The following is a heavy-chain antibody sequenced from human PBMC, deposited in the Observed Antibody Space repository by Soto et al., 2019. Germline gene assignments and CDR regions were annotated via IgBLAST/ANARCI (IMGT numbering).Heavy chain of an antibody. CDR3: ARGPVGGGNSPPYYYYGMDV. V-gene: IGHV4-34*01. D-gene: IGHD2-21*02. Sequence: LSLTCAVYGGSFNGYYWSWIRQPPGKGLEWIGEITHSGSTNYNPSLKSRVTISVDTSKNQFSLKLSSVTAADTAVYYCARGPVGGGNSPPYYYYGMDVWGQGTTVTVSS. CDR2: ITHSGST. CDR1: GGSFNGYY. J-gene: IGHJ6*02.